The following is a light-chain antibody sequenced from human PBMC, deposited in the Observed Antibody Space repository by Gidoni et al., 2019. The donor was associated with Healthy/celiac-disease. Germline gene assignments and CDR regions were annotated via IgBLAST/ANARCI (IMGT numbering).Light chain of an antibody. Sequence: SYELTQPPPVSVSPGQTARITCSGAALPKQYAYWYQQKPGQAPVLVIYKDSERPSGIPERFSGSSSGTTVTLTISGVQAEDEADYYCQSADSSGTWVFGGGTKLTVL. CDR3: QSADSSGTWV. CDR2: KDS. CDR1: ALPKQY. J-gene: IGLJ3*02. V-gene: IGLV3-25*03.